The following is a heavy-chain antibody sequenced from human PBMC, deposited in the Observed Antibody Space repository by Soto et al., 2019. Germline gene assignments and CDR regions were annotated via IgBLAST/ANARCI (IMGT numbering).Heavy chain of an antibody. CDR1: GGTFSSYA. J-gene: IGHJ6*02. D-gene: IGHD6-13*01. Sequence: QVQLVQSGAEVKKPGSSVKVSCKASGGTFSSYAISWVRQAPGQGLEWMGGIIPIFGTANYAQKFQGRVTITADESTRTAYMELSSLRSEDTAVYYCATSAAAGTGSYYYGMDVWGQGTTVTVSS. V-gene: IGHV1-69*01. CDR3: ATSAAAGTGSYYYGMDV. CDR2: IIPIFGTA.